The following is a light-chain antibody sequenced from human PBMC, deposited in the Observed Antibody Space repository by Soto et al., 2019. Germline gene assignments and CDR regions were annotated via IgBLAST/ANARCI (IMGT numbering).Light chain of an antibody. CDR1: SSDVGGYNY. Sequence: QSVLTQPASVSGSPGQSITISCTGTSSDVGGYNYVSWYQQHPGKAPKLMIYDVTNRPSGVSKRFSGYKSGNTASLTISGLQAEDEADYYCSSYTSSSTYVFGTGTKVTVL. J-gene: IGLJ1*01. CDR2: DVT. V-gene: IGLV2-14*03. CDR3: SSYTSSSTYV.